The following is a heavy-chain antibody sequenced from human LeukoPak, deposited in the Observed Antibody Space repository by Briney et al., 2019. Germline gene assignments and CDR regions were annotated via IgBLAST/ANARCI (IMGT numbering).Heavy chain of an antibody. CDR2: IRSKAYGGTT. CDR1: GFTFGDYA. CDR3: TSHPYYYDSSGYFSDY. V-gene: IGHV3-49*03. D-gene: IGHD3-22*01. J-gene: IGHJ4*02. Sequence: GGSLRLSCTASGFTFGDYAMSWFRQAPGKGLEWVGFIRSKAYGGTTEYAASVKGRFTISRDDSKSIAYLQMNSLKTEDTAVYYCTSHPYYYDSSGYFSDYWGQGTLVTVSS.